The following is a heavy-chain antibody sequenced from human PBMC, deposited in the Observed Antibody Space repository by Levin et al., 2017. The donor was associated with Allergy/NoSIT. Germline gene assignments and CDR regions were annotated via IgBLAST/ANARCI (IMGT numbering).Heavy chain of an antibody. CDR2: LYTDGAT. J-gene: IGHJ4*02. D-gene: IGHD3-10*01. CDR3: VRDLSTLVRGVIPD. CDR1: GFTVSSNH. Sequence: PGGSLRLSCEASGFTVSSNHMNWVRQAPGKGLEWLSLLYTDGATYYADSVKGRFTVSRDTSRNTLYLQMKSLRPEDTAVYYCVRDLSTLVRGVIPDWGQGTLVTVSS. V-gene: IGHV3-66*01.